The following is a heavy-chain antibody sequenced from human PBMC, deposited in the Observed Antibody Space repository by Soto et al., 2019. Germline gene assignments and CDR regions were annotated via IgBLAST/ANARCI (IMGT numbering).Heavy chain of an antibody. V-gene: IGHV3-33*01. CDR2: IWYDGSNK. Sequence: QVQLVESGGGVVQPGRSLRLSCAASGFTFSSYGMHWVRQAPGKGLEWVAVIWYDGSNKYYADSVKGRFTISRDNSKNTLYLQRNSLRAEDTAVYYCASLNTTFDYWGQGTLVTVSP. CDR1: GFTFSSYG. CDR3: ASLNTTFDY. D-gene: IGHD2-2*01. J-gene: IGHJ4*02.